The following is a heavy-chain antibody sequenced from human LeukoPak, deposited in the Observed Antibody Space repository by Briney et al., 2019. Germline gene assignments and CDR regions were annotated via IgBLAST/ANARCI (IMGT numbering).Heavy chain of an antibody. D-gene: IGHD5-18*01. J-gene: IGHJ5*02. CDR1: GGPINTTNYY. V-gene: IGHV4-39*07. CDR3: ARGKQTWIQLWFPHWWDP. CDR2: MFYTGNT. Sequence: SETLSLTCTVSGGPINTTNYYWGWIRQPPGKGLEWIGYMFYTGNTYYNPSLKSRLTISVDTSNNQFSLKLSSVTAADTAVYYCARGKQTWIQLWFPHWWDPWGQGTLVTVSS.